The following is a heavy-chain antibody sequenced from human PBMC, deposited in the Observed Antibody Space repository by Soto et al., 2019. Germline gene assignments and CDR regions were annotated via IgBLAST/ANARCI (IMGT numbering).Heavy chain of an antibody. J-gene: IGHJ5*02. V-gene: IGHV4-30-4*01. CDR1: GGSISSGDYY. CDR3: ARGYCSGGSCYSGDNWFDP. CDR2: IYYSGST. Sequence: QVQLQESGPGLVKPSQTLSLTCTVSGGSISSGDYYWSWIRQPPGKGLEWIGYIYYSGSTYYNPSLKSRVTISVDTSKNQFSLKLSSVTAADTAVYYCARGYCSGGSCYSGDNWFDPWGQGTLVTVSS. D-gene: IGHD2-15*01.